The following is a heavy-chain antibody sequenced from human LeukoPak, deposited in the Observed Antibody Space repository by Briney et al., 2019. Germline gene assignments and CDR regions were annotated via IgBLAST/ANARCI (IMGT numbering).Heavy chain of an antibody. J-gene: IGHJ6*03. D-gene: IGHD2-2*01. CDR2: ISAYNGNT. CDR1: GYTFTSYG. Sequence: ASVKVSCKASGYTFTSYGISWVRQAPGQGLEGMGWISAYNGNTNYAQKLQGRVTMTTDTSTSTAYMELRSLRSDDTAVYYCARAVVPAADYYYYYYYMDVWGKGTTVTVSS. CDR3: ARAVVPAADYYYYYYYMDV. V-gene: IGHV1-18*01.